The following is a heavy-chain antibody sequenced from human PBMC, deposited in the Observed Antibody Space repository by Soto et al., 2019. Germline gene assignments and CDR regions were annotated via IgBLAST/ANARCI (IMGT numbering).Heavy chain of an antibody. D-gene: IGHD3-22*01. CDR3: VGGYYFGDC. V-gene: IGHV3-30*03. CDR2: ISSDGSNK. J-gene: IGHJ4*02. CDR1: GFTFSSYG. Sequence: QVQLVESGGGVVQPGRSLRLSCAASGFTFSSYGMHWVRQAPGKGLEWVAVISSDGSNKYYADSVKGRFIISRDNSKKWLFLQMNRLRAEDWSVYYCVGGYYFGDCWGQGTLVTVSS.